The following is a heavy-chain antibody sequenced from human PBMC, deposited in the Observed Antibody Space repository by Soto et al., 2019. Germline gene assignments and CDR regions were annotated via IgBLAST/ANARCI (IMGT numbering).Heavy chain of an antibody. V-gene: IGHV1-2*04. CDR3: ARDGYSGYDYHYGMDV. J-gene: IGHJ6*02. D-gene: IGHD5-12*01. Sequence: ASVKVSCKASGYTFTGYYMHWVRQAPGQGLGWMGWINPNSGGTNYAQKFQGWVTMTRDTSISTAYMELSRLRSDDTAVYYCARDGYSGYDYHYGMDVWGQGTTVTVSS. CDR2: INPNSGGT. CDR1: GYTFTGYY.